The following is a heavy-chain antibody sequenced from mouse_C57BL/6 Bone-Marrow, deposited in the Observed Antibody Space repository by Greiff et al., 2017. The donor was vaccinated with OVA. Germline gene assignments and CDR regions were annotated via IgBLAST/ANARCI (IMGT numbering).Heavy chain of an antibody. Sequence: QVQLQQSGAELARPGASVKLSCKASGYTFTSYGISWVKQRTGQGLEWIGEIYPRSGNTYYHAKFKRKATLTANKTSCTAYMEFHSLTSKDSAVYVCANYYGSYYFDDWGQGTTLTVSS. CDR2: IYPRSGNT. J-gene: IGHJ2*01. CDR3: ANYYGSYYFDD. V-gene: IGHV1-81*01. CDR1: GYTFTSYG. D-gene: IGHD1-1*01.